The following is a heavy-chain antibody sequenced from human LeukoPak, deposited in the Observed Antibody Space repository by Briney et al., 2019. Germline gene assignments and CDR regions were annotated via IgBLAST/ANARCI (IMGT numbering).Heavy chain of an antibody. CDR1: GFTFSSYS. V-gene: IGHV3-21*01. J-gene: IGHJ6*02. Sequence: PGGSLRLSCAVSGFTFSSYSMIWVRPAPGKGLEWVSSISSSGSYIYYADSVKGRFTVSRDNAKNSLYLQMNSLRAEDTAVYYCAREGGYSSGVAMDGWGQGTTVTVSS. CDR2: ISSSGSYI. D-gene: IGHD6-19*01. CDR3: AREGGYSSGVAMDG.